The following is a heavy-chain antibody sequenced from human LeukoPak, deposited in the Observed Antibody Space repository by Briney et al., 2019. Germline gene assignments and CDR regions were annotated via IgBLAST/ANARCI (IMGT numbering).Heavy chain of an antibody. V-gene: IGHV1-3*01. CDR2: INAGNGNT. Sequence: ASVKVSCKASGYTFTSYAMHWVRQAPGQRLEWMGWINAGNGNTKYSQKFQGRVTITRDTSASTAYMELSSLRSEDTAVYYCARGIAANNWFDPWGQGTLVTVSS. CDR3: ARGIAANNWFDP. CDR1: GYTFTSYA. J-gene: IGHJ5*02. D-gene: IGHD6-6*01.